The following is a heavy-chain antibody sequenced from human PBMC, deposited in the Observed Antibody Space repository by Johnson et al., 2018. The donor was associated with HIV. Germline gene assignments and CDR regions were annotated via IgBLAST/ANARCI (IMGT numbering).Heavy chain of an antibody. V-gene: IGHV3-30*02. D-gene: IGHD3-10*01. CDR3: AKDMVRGFWGDAFDI. CDR2: IRYDGSNK. J-gene: IGHJ3*02. Sequence: QVQLVESGGGVVQPGRSLRLSCAASGFTFSNYGMHWVRQAPGKGLEWVAFIRYDGSNKYYADSVKGRFTISRDNSKNTLYLQMNSLRAEDTAVDYCAKDMVRGFWGDAFDIWGHGTMVTVSS. CDR1: GFTFSNYG.